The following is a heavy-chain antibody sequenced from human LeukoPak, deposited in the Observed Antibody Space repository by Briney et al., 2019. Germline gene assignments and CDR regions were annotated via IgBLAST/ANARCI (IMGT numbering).Heavy chain of an antibody. CDR1: GFTFSDYW. Sequence: GGSLRLSCAASGFTFSDYWMSWVRQAPGKGLEWVANIKQDGSEKYYVDSVKGRFTISRDNAKNSLYLQMNSLRAEDTAVYYCARGGGNLFDYWGQGTLVTVSS. CDR2: IKQDGSEK. CDR3: ARGGGNLFDY. D-gene: IGHD4-23*01. V-gene: IGHV3-7*04. J-gene: IGHJ4*02.